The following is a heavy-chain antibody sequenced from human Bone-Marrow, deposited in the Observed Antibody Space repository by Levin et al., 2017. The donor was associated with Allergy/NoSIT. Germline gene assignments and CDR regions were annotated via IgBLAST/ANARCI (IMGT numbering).Heavy chain of an antibody. CDR1: GYTFTGYY. Sequence: ASVKVSCKASGYTFTGYYMHWVRQAPGQGLEWMGRINPNSGGTNYAQKFQGRVTMTRDTSISTAYMELSRLRSDDTAVYYCARGRIAAADYYYYYYMDVWGKGTTVTVSS. J-gene: IGHJ6*03. V-gene: IGHV1-2*06. D-gene: IGHD6-13*01. CDR2: INPNSGGT. CDR3: ARGRIAAADYYYYYYMDV.